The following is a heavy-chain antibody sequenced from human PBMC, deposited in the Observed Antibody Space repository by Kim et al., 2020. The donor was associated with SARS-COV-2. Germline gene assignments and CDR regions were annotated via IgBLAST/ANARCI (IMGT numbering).Heavy chain of an antibody. V-gene: IGHV4-39*01. Sequence: LKSRVTISVDTSKNQFSLKLSSVTAADTAVYYCARLVALNSSGRPPSLDYWGQGTLVTVSS. D-gene: IGHD6-19*01. CDR3: ARLVALNSSGRPPSLDY. J-gene: IGHJ4*02.